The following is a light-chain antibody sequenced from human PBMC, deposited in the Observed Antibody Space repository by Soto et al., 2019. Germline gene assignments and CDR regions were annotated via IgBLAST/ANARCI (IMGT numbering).Light chain of an antibody. V-gene: IGKV1-5*01. J-gene: IGKJ1*01. CDR1: QSFSGT. Sequence: DIQLTQSPSTLSASVGDRVAITCRASQSFSGTLAWYPQKPGKAPKILIFDASGLERGVPSVVVCSGAGPVCTRPISSLQPEDVVTYYCLQENWYTQTFGQGTKVDIK. CDR2: DAS. CDR3: LQENWYTQT.